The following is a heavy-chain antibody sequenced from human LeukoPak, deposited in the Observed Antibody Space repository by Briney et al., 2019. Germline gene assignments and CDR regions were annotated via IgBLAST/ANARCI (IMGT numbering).Heavy chain of an antibody. CDR3: ARMTYYYDSSGYSHFDY. CDR1: GFTFSSYE. J-gene: IGHJ4*02. V-gene: IGHV3-48*03. Sequence: GGSLRLSCAVSGFTFSSYEMNRVRQAPGKGLEWVSYISSSGSTIYYADSVKGRFTISRDNAENSLYLQMNSLRAEDTAVYYCARMTYYYDSSGYSHFDYWGQGTLVTVSS. CDR2: ISSSGSTI. D-gene: IGHD3-22*01.